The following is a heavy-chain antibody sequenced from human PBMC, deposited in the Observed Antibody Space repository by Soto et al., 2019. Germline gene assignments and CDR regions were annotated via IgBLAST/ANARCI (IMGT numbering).Heavy chain of an antibody. CDR2: ISFDGSNQ. J-gene: IGHJ6*02. V-gene: IGHV3-30*03. CDR1: GFTFRYYG. Sequence: SLRLSCAASGFTFRYYGMHWVRQAPGKGLAWVAFISFDGSNQNYEDSVKGRFTVSRDNSKNTLYLQMNSLRAEDTAVYYCASRDYGGNPTGMDVWGQGTTVTVSS. CDR3: ASRDYGGNPTGMDV. D-gene: IGHD4-17*01.